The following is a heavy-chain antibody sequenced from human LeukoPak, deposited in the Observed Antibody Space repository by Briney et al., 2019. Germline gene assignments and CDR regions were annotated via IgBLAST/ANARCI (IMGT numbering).Heavy chain of an antibody. Sequence: SETLSLTCTVSGGSVSSGSYYWSWIRQPPGKGLEWIGYIYYSGSTNYNPSLKSRVTISADTSKNQFSLKLSSVTAADTAVYYCARAPKHIVVVPAGNSGYSYYYYYMDVWGKGTTVTVSS. J-gene: IGHJ6*03. CDR3: ARAPKHIVVVPAGNSGYSYYYYYMDV. CDR2: IYYSGST. CDR1: GGSVSSGSYY. D-gene: IGHD2-2*01. V-gene: IGHV4-61*01.